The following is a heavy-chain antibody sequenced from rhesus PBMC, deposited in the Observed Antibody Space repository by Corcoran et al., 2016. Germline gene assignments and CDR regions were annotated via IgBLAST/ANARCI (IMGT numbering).Heavy chain of an antibody. Sequence: QVQLQESGPGVVKPSETLSLTCAVSGGSISSGYDWSWIRQPPGKGLEWIGFIYGSSGSTNYNPSLKNRVTISKDASKNQFSLKLSSVTAADTAVYYCARARGLARYFDLWGPGTPITISS. CDR1: GGSISSGYD. D-gene: IGHD4-4*01. J-gene: IGHJ2*01. V-gene: IGHV4-76*01. CDR2: IYGSSGST. CDR3: ARARGLARYFDL.